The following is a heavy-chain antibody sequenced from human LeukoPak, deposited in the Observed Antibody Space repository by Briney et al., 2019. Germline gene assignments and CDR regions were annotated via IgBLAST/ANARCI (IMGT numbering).Heavy chain of an antibody. Sequence: GGSLRLSCAASGLSFSNYWMIWVRQAPGKGLEWVANINQDGSEKYYVDSVEGRFTISRDDAKNSLYLQMNSLRAEDSALYYCATSTYSSSPSWGQGTLVTVSS. CDR1: GLSFSNYW. CDR2: INQDGSEK. CDR3: ATSTYSSSPS. V-gene: IGHV3-7*01. J-gene: IGHJ5*02. D-gene: IGHD6-6*01.